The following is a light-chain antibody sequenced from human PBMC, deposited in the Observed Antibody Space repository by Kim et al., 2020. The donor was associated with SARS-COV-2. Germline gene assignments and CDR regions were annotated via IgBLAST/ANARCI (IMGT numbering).Light chain of an antibody. Sequence: LAPGERPTLSGRARQSVSNYLAWYQQKPGQAPGLLIYDASNRATGIPARFSGSGSGTDFTLTISSLEPEDFAVYYCQHRSSWPITFGQGTRLEIK. CDR2: DAS. CDR1: QSVSNY. J-gene: IGKJ5*01. CDR3: QHRSSWPIT. V-gene: IGKV3-11*01.